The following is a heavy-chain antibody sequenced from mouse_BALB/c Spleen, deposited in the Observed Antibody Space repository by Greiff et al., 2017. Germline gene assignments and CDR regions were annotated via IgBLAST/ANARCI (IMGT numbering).Heavy chain of an antibody. CDR3: ATYGNYISWFAY. J-gene: IGHJ3*01. Sequence: VQLKESGPGLVAPSQSLSITCTVSGFSLTSYGVHWVRQPPGKGLEWLGVIWAGGSTNYNSALMSRLSISKENSKSQVFLKMNSLQTDDTAMYYCATYGNYISWFAYGGQGTLVTVSA. CDR1: GFSLTSYG. D-gene: IGHD2-1*01. V-gene: IGHV2-9*02. CDR2: IWAGGST.